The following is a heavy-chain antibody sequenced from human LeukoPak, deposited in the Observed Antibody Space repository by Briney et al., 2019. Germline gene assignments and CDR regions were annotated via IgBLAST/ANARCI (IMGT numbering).Heavy chain of an antibody. J-gene: IGHJ4*02. CDR1: GFTFSDYS. CDR2: IGISSGNT. D-gene: IGHD1-7*01. Sequence: GGSLRLSCAASGFTFSDYSMNWVRQAPGKGLEWISYIGISSGNTKYADSLKGRFTISGDKAKNSLYLQMNSLRVEDTAVYFCARDTNYAFDNWGQGTLVTVSS. CDR3: ARDTNYAFDN. V-gene: IGHV3-48*01.